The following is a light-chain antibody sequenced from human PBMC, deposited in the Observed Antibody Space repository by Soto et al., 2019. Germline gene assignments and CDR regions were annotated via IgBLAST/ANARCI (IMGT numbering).Light chain of an antibody. CDR3: QQYYSYPRT. CDR2: AAS. Sequence: DIQMTHSPSTLSGSVGDRVTITCRASQTISSWLAWYQQKPGKAPKLLIYAASTLQSGVPSRFSGSGSGTDFTLTISCLQSEDFATYYCQQYYSYPRTFGQGTKVDIK. V-gene: IGKV1-5*01. CDR1: QTISSW. J-gene: IGKJ1*01.